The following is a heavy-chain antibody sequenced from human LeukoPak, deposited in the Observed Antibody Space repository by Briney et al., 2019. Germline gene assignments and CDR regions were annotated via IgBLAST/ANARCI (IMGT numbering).Heavy chain of an antibody. CDR3: ANHLACGSTSCPPFDD. CDR2: ISSSSIYI. V-gene: IGHV3-21*01. J-gene: IGHJ4*02. D-gene: IGHD2-2*01. Sequence: PGGSLRLSCAASGFTFSNYSMNWVRQAPGKGLEWVSSISSSSIYIYYADSVKGRFTISRDNAKNSLYLQMNSLRAEDTAVYYCANHLACGSTSCPPFDDWGQGTLVSVSS. CDR1: GFTFSNYS.